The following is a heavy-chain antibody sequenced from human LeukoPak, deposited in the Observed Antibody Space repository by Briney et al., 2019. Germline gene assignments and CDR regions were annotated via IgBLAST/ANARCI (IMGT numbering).Heavy chain of an antibody. CDR3: TRALYNTGWYPDYFDS. Sequence: GGSLRLSCAASGFTFSTYAMSWVRQAPGKGLEWLANIKRDGTDKYYVGSVEGRFTISRDNAKDSLFLRMSSLRAEDTAIYYCTRALYNTGWYPDYFDSWGQGTLVTVSS. J-gene: IGHJ4*02. CDR1: GFTFSTYA. V-gene: IGHV3-7*01. CDR2: IKRDGTDK. D-gene: IGHD6-19*01.